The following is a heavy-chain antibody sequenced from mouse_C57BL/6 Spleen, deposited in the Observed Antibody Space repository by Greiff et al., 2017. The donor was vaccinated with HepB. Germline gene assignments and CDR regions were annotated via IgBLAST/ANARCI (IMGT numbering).Heavy chain of an antibody. J-gene: IGHJ4*01. CDR1: GYSITSGYY. CDR2: ISYDGSN. Sequence: DVKLVESGPGLVKPSQSLSLTCSVTGYSITSGYYWNWIRQFPGNKLEWMGYISYDGSNNYNPSLKNRISITRDTSKNQFFLKLNSVTTEDTATYYCARDGDYDVGAMDYWGQGTSVTVSS. CDR3: ARDGDYDVGAMDY. D-gene: IGHD2-4*01. V-gene: IGHV3-6*01.